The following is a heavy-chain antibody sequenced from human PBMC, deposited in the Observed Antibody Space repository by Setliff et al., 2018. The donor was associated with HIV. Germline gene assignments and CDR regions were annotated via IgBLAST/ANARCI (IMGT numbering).Heavy chain of an antibody. D-gene: IGHD3-3*01. CDR1: GGSISSSSYY. CDR2: IYYSGST. J-gene: IGHJ4*02. Sequence: SETLSLTCTVSGGSISSSSYYWDWIRQPPGKGLEWIGSIYYSGSTYCNPSLKSRVTISVDTSKKQFSLKLSSVTAADTAVYYCARRGAYYDLWSGYYIYWGQGTLVTVSS. V-gene: IGHV4-39*01. CDR3: ARRGAYYDLWSGYYIY.